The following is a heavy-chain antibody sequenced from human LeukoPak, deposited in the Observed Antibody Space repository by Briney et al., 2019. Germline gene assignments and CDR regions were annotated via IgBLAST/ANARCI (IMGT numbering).Heavy chain of an antibody. CDR3: AKTYYYDSSGYSFDY. J-gene: IGHJ4*02. CDR1: GFTFSNYA. D-gene: IGHD3-22*01. CDR2: INDSGGST. Sequence: PGGSLRLSCAASGFTFSNYAMSWVRQAPGKGLEWVSAINDSGGSTYYADSVKGRFTISRDNSKNTLYLQMNSLRAEDTALYYCAKTYYYDSSGYSFDYWGQGTLVTVSS. V-gene: IGHV3-23*01.